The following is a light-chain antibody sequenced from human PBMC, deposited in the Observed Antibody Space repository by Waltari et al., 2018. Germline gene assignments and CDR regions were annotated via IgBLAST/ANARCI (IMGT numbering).Light chain of an antibody. J-gene: IGKJ4*01. V-gene: IGKV3-20*01. Sequence: IVLTQSPVTLSLSTGERATLSCRASQSVSSSYLAWYQQKPGQAPRLLIYDASSRATGIPDRFSGSGSGTDFTLTISRLEPEDFAVYYCQQYGSSPRTFGGGTKVEIK. CDR3: QQYGSSPRT. CDR2: DAS. CDR1: QSVSSSY.